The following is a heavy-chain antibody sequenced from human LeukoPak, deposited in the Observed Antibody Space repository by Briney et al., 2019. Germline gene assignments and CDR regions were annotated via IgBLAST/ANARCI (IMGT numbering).Heavy chain of an antibody. CDR3: VRDRHYIGNREVRFPY. CDR2: ISYDGSSK. J-gene: IGHJ4*02. CDR1: GFTFSTYA. V-gene: IGHV3-30*04. D-gene: IGHD3-10*01. Sequence: GGSLRLSCAASGFTFSTYAMHWVRQAPGKGLEWVAVISYDGSSKYYADSVKGRFTISRDNSKNTLYLQMNSLRAEDTAVYYCVRDRHYIGNREVRFPYWGQGALVTVSS.